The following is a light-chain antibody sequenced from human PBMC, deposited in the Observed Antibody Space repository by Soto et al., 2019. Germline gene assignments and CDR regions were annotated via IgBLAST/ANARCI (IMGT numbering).Light chain of an antibody. CDR2: GAS. CDR1: QSVSSSY. Sequence: EIVLTQSPGTLSWSPGERATLSCRASQSVSSSYLAWYQQKPGQAPRLLIYGASSRATGIPDRFSGSGSGTDFTLTISRLEPDDFAVYYCQQYGSSPKTFGQGTKVEIK. J-gene: IGKJ1*01. CDR3: QQYGSSPKT. V-gene: IGKV3-20*01.